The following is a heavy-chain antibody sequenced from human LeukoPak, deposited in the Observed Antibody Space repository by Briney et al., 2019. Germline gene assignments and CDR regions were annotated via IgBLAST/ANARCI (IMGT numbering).Heavy chain of an antibody. J-gene: IGHJ4*02. V-gene: IGHV4-34*01. Sequence: SETLSLTCAVYGGSFSGYYWSWIRQPPGKGLEWIGEINHSGSTYYNPSLKSRVTISVDTPKNQFSLKLSSVIAADTAVYYCAGIIVGATSYDYWGQGTLVTVSS. CDR3: AGIIVGATSYDY. CDR2: INHSGST. D-gene: IGHD1-26*01. CDR1: GGSFSGYY.